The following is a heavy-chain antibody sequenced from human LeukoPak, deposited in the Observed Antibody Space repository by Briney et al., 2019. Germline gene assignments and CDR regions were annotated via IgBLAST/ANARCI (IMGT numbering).Heavy chain of an antibody. J-gene: IGHJ4*02. CDR3: AIVIEMATITSPAFFDY. CDR2: IIPIFGTA. Sequence: GASVKVSCKASGGTFSSYAISWVRQAPGQGLEWMGGIIPIFGTANYAQKFQGRVTITADESTSTAYMELSSLRSEDTAVYYCAIVIEMATITSPAFFDYWGQGTLVTVSS. CDR1: GGTFSSYA. D-gene: IGHD5-24*01. V-gene: IGHV1-69*13.